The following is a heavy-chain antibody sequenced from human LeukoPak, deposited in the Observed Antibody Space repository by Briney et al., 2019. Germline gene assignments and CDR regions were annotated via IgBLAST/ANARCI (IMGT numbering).Heavy chain of an antibody. V-gene: IGHV3-7*03. D-gene: IGHD3-16*01. J-gene: IGHJ4*02. CDR1: GFTFSSYW. Sequence: GGSLRLSCAAPGFTFSSYWMSWVRQAPGKGLEWVANIKQDGSEKYYVDSVKGRFTISRDNAKNSLYLQMNSLRAEDTAVYYCARATFGWGIVDYWGQGTLVTVSS. CDR2: IKQDGSEK. CDR3: ARATFGWGIVDY.